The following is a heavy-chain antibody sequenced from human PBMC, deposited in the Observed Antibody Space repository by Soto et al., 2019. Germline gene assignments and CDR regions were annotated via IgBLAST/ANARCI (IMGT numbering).Heavy chain of an antibody. CDR2: MNPNSGNT. CDR3: ARSDYVWGSYRYHYYYGMDV. V-gene: IGHV1-8*01. Sequence: ASVKVSCKASGYTFTSYDINWVRQATGQGLEWMGWMNPNSGNTGYAQKFQGRVTMTRNNSISTAYMELSSLRSEDTAVYYCARSDYVWGSYRYHYYYGMDVWGQGTTVTVSS. CDR1: GYTFTSYD. D-gene: IGHD3-16*02. J-gene: IGHJ6*02.